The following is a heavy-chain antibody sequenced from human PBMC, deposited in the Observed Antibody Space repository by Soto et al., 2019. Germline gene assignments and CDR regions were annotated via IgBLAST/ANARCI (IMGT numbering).Heavy chain of an antibody. D-gene: IGHD6-13*01. CDR1: GGSFSGYY. Sequence: SETLSLTCAVYGGSFSGYYWSWIRQPPGKGLEWIGEIYHSGSTNYNPSLKSRVTISVDTSKNQFSLKLSSVTAADTAVYYCAASLVNDAFDIWGQGTMVTVSS. CDR3: AASLVNDAFDI. V-gene: IGHV4-34*01. CDR2: IYHSGST. J-gene: IGHJ3*02.